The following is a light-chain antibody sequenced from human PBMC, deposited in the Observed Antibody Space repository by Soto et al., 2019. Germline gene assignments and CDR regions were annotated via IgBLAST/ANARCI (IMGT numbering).Light chain of an antibody. CDR2: AAS. Sequence: DIQMTQSPSTLSAAVADRVSITFRSSQSISSYLNFYQQTPGKAPKLLIYAASSLQSGVPSRFSGSGSGTDFTLTISRLQPEDFATYYCQQSYSTRITFGQGTRLEIK. J-gene: IGKJ5*01. V-gene: IGKV1-39*01. CDR3: QQSYSTRIT. CDR1: QSISSY.